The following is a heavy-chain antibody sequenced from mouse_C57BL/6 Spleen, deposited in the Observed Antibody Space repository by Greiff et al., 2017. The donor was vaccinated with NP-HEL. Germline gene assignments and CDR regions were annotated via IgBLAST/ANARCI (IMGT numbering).Heavy chain of an antibody. D-gene: IGHD1-1*01. J-gene: IGHJ4*01. Sequence: VQLQQSGGGLVQPGGSLKLSCAASGIDFSRYWMSWVRRAPGKGLEWIGEINPDSSTINYAPSLKDKFIISRDNAKNTLYLQMSKVRSEDTALYYCARGYYGSSYVGGAMDYWGQGTSVTVSS. V-gene: IGHV4-1*01. CDR3: ARGYYGSSYVGGAMDY. CDR2: INPDSSTI. CDR1: GIDFSRYW.